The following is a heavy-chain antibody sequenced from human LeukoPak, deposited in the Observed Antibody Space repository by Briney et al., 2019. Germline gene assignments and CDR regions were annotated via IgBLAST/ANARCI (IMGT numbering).Heavy chain of an antibody. D-gene: IGHD6-19*01. CDR1: GASISTYY. CDR2: VYSSGST. CDR3: ARFRAYSSGWYGLGDDY. Sequence: PSETLSLTCTVSGASISTYYWSWIRQPAGKGLEWIGRVYSSGSTSYNPSLKSRVTMSVDTSKNQFSLKLSSVTAADTAVYYCARFRAYSSGWYGLGDDYWGQGTLVTVSS. V-gene: IGHV4-4*07. J-gene: IGHJ4*02.